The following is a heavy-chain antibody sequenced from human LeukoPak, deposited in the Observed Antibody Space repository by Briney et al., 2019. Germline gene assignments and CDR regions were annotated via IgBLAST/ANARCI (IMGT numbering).Heavy chain of an antibody. V-gene: IGHV1-69*13. CDR3: ARGTSNYDFWSGYYPTPTSYYGMDV. CDR1: GGTFSSYA. Sequence: ASVKVSCKASGGTFSSYAISWVRQAPGQGLEWMGGIIPIFGTANYAQKLQGRVTITADESTSTAYMELSSLRSEDTAVYYCARGTSNYDFWSGYYPTPTSYYGMDVWGQGTTVTVSS. J-gene: IGHJ6*02. CDR2: IIPIFGTA. D-gene: IGHD3-3*01.